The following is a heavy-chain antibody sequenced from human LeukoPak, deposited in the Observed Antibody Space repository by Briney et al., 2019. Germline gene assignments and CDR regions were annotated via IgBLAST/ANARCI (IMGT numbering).Heavy chain of an antibody. CDR2: INPSGGST. CDR1: GYTFTSYY. J-gene: IGHJ4*02. Sequence: ASVKVSCKASGYTFTSYYMHWVRQAPGQGLEWMGIINPSGGSTSYAQKFQGRVTMTRDTSTSTVYMELSSLRSEDTAVYYCARGFESPRKNSDFLVPDYWGQGTLVTVPS. D-gene: IGHD3-3*01. CDR3: ARGFESPRKNSDFLVPDY. V-gene: IGHV1-46*01.